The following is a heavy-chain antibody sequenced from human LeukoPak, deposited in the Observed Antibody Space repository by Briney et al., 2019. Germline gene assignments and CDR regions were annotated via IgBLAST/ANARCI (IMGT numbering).Heavy chain of an antibody. Sequence: GGSLRLSCAASGFTFSSYAMHWVRQAPGKGLEWVAVISYDGSNKYYADSVKGRFTISRDNSKNTLYLQMNSLRAEDTAVYYCAKGARGYTYGLVDFWGQGTLVTVSS. J-gene: IGHJ4*02. D-gene: IGHD5-18*01. CDR2: ISYDGSNK. CDR1: GFTFSSYA. V-gene: IGHV3-30*07. CDR3: AKGARGYTYGLVDF.